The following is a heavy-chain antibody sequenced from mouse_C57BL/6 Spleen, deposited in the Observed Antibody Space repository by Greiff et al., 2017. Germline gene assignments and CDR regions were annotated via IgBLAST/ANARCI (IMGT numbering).Heavy chain of an antibody. CDR1: GYTFTSYN. CDR2: IYPGNGDT. V-gene: IGHV1-12*01. D-gene: IGHD3-2*02. J-gene: IGHJ4*01. Sequence: SGAELVRPGASVKMSCKASGYTFTSYNMHWVKQTPRQGLEWIGAIYPGNGDTSYNQKFKGKTTLTVDKSSSTAYMPLSSLTSEDSSVYFCAGGGRAQARSMDYWGQGTSVTVSS. CDR3: AGGGRAQARSMDY.